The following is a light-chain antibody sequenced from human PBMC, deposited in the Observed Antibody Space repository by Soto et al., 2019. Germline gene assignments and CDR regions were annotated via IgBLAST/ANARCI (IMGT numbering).Light chain of an antibody. Sequence: PGDGATLSCGASQSVTGTNLAWYQQRAGQAPRLLIYDAVRRATGIPDRFSGSGSGTDFTLTISRLEPEDFAVYYCHQYGSSLGTFGQGTKVEV. CDR3: HQYGSSLGT. CDR2: DAV. V-gene: IGKV3-20*01. CDR1: QSVTGTN. J-gene: IGKJ2*01.